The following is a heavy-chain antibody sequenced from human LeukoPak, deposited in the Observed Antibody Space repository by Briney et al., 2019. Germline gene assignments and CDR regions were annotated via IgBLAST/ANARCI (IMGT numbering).Heavy chain of an antibody. CDR1: GFTFSTYW. CDR2: INSDGSST. Sequence: GGSLRPSCAASGFTFSTYWMHWVRHPPGEGLVWVSRINSDGSSTTYADSVKGRFTISRDNAKNTLYLQMNSLRVEDTAVYYCARVKLASQTAWFDPWGQGTLVTVSS. CDR3: ARVKLASQTAWFDP. J-gene: IGHJ5*02. V-gene: IGHV3-74*01.